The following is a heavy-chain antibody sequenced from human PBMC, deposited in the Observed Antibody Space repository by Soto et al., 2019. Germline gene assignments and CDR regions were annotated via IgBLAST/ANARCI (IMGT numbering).Heavy chain of an antibody. J-gene: IGHJ4*02. V-gene: IGHV4-38-2*01. Sequence: DTLSLTCAVSGYSISSGYYWGWIRQPPGKGLEWIGSIYHSGSTYYNPSLKSRVTISVDTSKNQFSLKLSSVTAADTAVYYCASTVPNYYGSGSYFPFDYWGQGTQVTVSS. CDR2: IYHSGST. D-gene: IGHD3-10*01. CDR1: GYSISSGYY. CDR3: ASTVPNYYGSGSYFPFDY.